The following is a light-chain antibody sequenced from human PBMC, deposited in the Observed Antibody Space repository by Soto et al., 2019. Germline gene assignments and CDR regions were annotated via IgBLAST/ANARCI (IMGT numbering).Light chain of an antibody. CDR3: QQRSNRPPT. Sequence: EIVLTHSPGTLSLSPCERATLSFRASQSVSSYLAWYQQKPGQAPRLLIYDASNRATGIPGRFSGSGSGTDFTLTISSLEPEDFAVYYCQQRSNRPPTFGQGTRLEIK. CDR1: QSVSSY. CDR2: DAS. V-gene: IGKV3-11*01. J-gene: IGKJ5*01.